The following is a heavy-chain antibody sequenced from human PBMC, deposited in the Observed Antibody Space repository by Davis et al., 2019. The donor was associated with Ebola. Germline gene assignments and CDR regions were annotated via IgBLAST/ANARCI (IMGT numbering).Heavy chain of an antibody. CDR1: GGSIISSSSY. V-gene: IGHV4-61*05. J-gene: IGHJ4*02. CDR2: IYYSGST. D-gene: IGHD1-26*01. CDR3: ASWEPLANFDY. Sequence: SETLSLTCTVSGGSIISSSSYWGWIRQPPGKGLEWIGYIYYSGSTNYNPSLKSRVTISVDTSKNQFSLKLSSVTAADTAVYYCASWEPLANFDYWGQGTLVTVSS.